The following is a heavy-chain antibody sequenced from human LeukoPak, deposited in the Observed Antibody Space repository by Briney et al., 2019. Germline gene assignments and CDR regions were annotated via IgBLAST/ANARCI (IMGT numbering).Heavy chain of an antibody. CDR1: GGSISSSSYY. V-gene: IGHV4-39*01. CDR3: ARHFSSSWAKVLNWFDP. CDR2: IYYSGST. Sequence: SEALSLTCTVSGGSISSSSYYWGWIRQPPGKGLEWIGSIYYSGSTYYNPSLKSRVTISVDTSKNQLSLKLSSVTAADTAVYYCARHFSSSWAKVLNWFDPWGQGTLVTVSS. D-gene: IGHD6-13*01. J-gene: IGHJ5*02.